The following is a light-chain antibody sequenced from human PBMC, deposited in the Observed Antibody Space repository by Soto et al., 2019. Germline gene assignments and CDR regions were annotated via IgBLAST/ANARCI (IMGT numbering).Light chain of an antibody. CDR1: ASVSSY. Sequence: DRATXSCRASASVSSYLAWYQQKPNQSQTLLIYDASNIYSGIPTKFSCSGSGSDFNLTISITGFEHLEVSYFQGPSNRNRGTFAQGIRMELK. CDR3: QGPSNRNRGT. CDR2: DAS. J-gene: IGKJ5*01. V-gene: IGKV3-11*01.